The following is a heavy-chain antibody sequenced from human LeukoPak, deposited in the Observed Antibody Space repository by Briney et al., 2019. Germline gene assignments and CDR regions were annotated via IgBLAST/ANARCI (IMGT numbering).Heavy chain of an antibody. D-gene: IGHD2-2*01. Sequence: ASVKVSCKASGYTFTSYDINWVRQATGHGLEWMGWMNPNSGNTGYAQKFQGRVTITRNTSISTAYMELSSLRSEDTAVYYCARENCGSTSCYQGGLDWGQGTLVTVSS. CDR2: MNPNSGNT. J-gene: IGHJ4*02. CDR3: ARENCGSTSCYQGGLD. V-gene: IGHV1-8*03. CDR1: GYTFTSYD.